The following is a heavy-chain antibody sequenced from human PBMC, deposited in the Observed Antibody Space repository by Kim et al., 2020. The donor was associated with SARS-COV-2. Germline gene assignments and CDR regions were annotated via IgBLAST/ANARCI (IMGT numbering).Heavy chain of an antibody. V-gene: IGHV3-23*01. CDR2: ISGSGSHT. J-gene: IGHJ3*02. CDR1: GFTFNIYA. CDR3: VKDKSAVDGIDDGFDI. D-gene: IGHD6-19*01. Sequence: GGSLRLSCAASGFTFNIYAMTWARQAPGKGLQWLSAISGSGSHTYYADSVKVRVTISRDNSKNTMYLQLSSLRAEDTAVYYCVKDKSAVDGIDDGFDIWGQGKMVTVSS.